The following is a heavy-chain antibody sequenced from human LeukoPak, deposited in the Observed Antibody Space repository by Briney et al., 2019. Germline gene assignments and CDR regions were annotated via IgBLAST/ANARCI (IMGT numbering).Heavy chain of an antibody. CDR2: IKQDGIEK. Sequence: GGSLRLSCAASGFTFTTYWMSWVRQAPGKGLEWVANIKQDGIEKYYVDSVKGRFTISRDNAKNSLYLQMNSLRAEDTAVYYCARADTPLLWFGELRQYYFDYWGQGTLVTVSS. D-gene: IGHD3-10*01. J-gene: IGHJ4*02. CDR3: ARADTPLLWFGELRQYYFDY. V-gene: IGHV3-7*01. CDR1: GFTFTTYW.